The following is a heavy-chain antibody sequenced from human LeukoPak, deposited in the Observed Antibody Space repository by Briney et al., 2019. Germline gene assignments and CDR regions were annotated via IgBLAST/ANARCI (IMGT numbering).Heavy chain of an antibody. D-gene: IGHD3-10*01. CDR1: GYSFTNYW. CDR2: IYPADSDT. J-gene: IGHJ2*01. V-gene: IGHV5-51*01. Sequence: GESLKISCKRSGYSFTNYWIGWVRQMPGQGLEWMGIIYPADSDTRYSPSFQGQVTISADQSIRTAYLQWSSLKASDTAMYYCASSTMVRDYWYFDLWGRGTLVTVSS. CDR3: ASSTMVRDYWYFDL.